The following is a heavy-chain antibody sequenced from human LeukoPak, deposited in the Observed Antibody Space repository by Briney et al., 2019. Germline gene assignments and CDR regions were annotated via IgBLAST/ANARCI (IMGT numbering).Heavy chain of an antibody. Sequence: PGGSLRLSCAASGFTFSIYSIKWVRQAPGMGLEWVANIKQDGSEKYYVDSVKGRFTISRDNSKNTLDLQMNSRRAEDTAVYYCARWRGDGHNYSYYFDYWGQGTLVTVSS. J-gene: IGHJ4*02. CDR2: IKQDGSEK. CDR1: GFTFSIYS. CDR3: ARWRGDGHNYSYYFDY. V-gene: IGHV3-7*03. D-gene: IGHD5-24*01.